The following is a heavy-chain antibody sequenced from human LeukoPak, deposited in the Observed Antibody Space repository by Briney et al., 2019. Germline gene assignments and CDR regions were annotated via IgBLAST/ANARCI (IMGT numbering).Heavy chain of an antibody. CDR2: ISGSGSDI. V-gene: IGHV3-21*01. J-gene: IGHJ4*02. CDR1: GFTFSTYT. Sequence: GGSLRLSCAASGFTFSTYTMSWVRQAPGKGLEWVSSISGSGSDIYYADSVKGRLTVSRDNAKNSLYLQMNSLSAEDTAVYYCARGAYSFGPDDYWAREPWSPSPQ. D-gene: IGHD5-18*01. CDR3: ARGAYSFGPDDY.